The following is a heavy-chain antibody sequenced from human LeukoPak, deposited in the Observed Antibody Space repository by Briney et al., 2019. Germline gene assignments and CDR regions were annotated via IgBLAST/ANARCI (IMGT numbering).Heavy chain of an antibody. CDR3: APTPPVTSYNYPYFFDS. V-gene: IGHV3-7*01. D-gene: IGHD1-14*01. J-gene: IGHJ4*02. Sequence: GGSLRPSCAASGFTFSRYWMSWVRQAPGKGLEWVANIKEDGSEKYYVDSVKGRFTISRDNAKKSLSLQMNSLRAEDTAVYYCAPTPPVTSYNYPYFFDSWGQGTLVTVSS. CDR1: GFTFSRYW. CDR2: IKEDGSEK.